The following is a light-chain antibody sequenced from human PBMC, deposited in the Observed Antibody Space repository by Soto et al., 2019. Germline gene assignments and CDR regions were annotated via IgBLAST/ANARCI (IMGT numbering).Light chain of an antibody. Sequence: EIVLTQSPGTLSLSPGERATLSCRASQSISSYLAWYQQKPGQAPRLLIYGASNRATGIPDRFSGSGSGTDFTLTISRLEPEDSAVYYCQQYGSSGTFGQGTKVDIK. CDR1: QSISSY. CDR3: QQYGSSGT. CDR2: GAS. V-gene: IGKV3-20*01. J-gene: IGKJ1*01.